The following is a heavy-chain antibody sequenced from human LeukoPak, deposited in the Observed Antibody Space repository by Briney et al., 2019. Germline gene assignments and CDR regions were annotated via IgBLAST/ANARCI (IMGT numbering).Heavy chain of an antibody. V-gene: IGHV3-30-3*02. D-gene: IGHD3-10*01. CDR1: GFTFSSYA. Sequence: GGSLRLSCAASGFTFSSYAMHWVRQAPGKGLEWVAVISYDGSNKYYADSVKGRFTISRDNSKNTLYLQVNSLRAEDTAVYYCAKLSGSSNPVDYWGQGTLVTVSS. CDR2: ISYDGSNK. J-gene: IGHJ4*02. CDR3: AKLSGSSNPVDY.